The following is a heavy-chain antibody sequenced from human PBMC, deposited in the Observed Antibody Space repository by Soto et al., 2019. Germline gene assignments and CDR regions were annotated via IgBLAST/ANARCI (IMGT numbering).Heavy chain of an antibody. CDR1: GFTFNNYA. V-gene: IGHV3-23*01. CDR2: ISGSGGST. D-gene: IGHD2-15*01. J-gene: IGHJ4*02. CDR3: AKVIVVIAAAGDYFDS. Sequence: EVQVLESGGGLVQPGGSLRLSCAASGFTFNNYAMTWVRQVPGKGLEWVSVISGSGGSTHYADSVQGRFSISRDNSKNTVYLQMNSLGVEDTALYYCAKVIVVIAAAGDYFDSWGQGTLVTVSS.